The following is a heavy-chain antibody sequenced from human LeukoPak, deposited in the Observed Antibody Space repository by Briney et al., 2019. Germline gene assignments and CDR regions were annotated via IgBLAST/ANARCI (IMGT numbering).Heavy chain of an antibody. V-gene: IGHV3-23*01. CDR3: LRSGGGRASN. CDR2: ISGSGGST. D-gene: IGHD2-15*01. CDR1: GFTFSSYG. Sequence: PGGSLRLSCAASGFTFSSYGMSWVRQAPGKGLEWVSAISGSGGSTYYAHSVKGRFTISRDNSKNTLYPRMSSLRAEDTAVYYCLRSGGGRASNWGQGTLVTVSS. J-gene: IGHJ4*02.